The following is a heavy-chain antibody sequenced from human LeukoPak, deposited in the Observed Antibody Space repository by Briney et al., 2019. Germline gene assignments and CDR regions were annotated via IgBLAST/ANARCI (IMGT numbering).Heavy chain of an antibody. J-gene: IGHJ4*02. CDR2: IDSGGTT. Sequence: GGSLRLSCAASGFTFNNNYMNWVRQAPGKGPEWVSLIDSGGTTYYADSVKGRFTISRDNSKNTLYLQMDSLRAEDTAVYYCARDWGDSKIDQWGQGTLVTVSS. D-gene: IGHD2-21*02. V-gene: IGHV3-66*01. CDR3: ARDWGDSKIDQ. CDR1: GFTFNNNY.